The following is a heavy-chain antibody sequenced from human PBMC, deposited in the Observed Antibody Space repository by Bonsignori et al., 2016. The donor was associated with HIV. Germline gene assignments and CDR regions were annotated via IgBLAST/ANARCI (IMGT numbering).Heavy chain of an antibody. J-gene: IGHJ1*01. V-gene: IGHV1-2*02. CDR3: AARLGYCSSTSCSPYFQH. Sequence: WVRQAPGQGLEWMGWINPNSGGTNYAQKFQGRVTMTRDTSISTAYMELSRLRSDDTAVYYCAARLGYCSSTSCSPYFQHWGQGTLVTVSS. D-gene: IGHD2-2*01. CDR2: INPNSGGT.